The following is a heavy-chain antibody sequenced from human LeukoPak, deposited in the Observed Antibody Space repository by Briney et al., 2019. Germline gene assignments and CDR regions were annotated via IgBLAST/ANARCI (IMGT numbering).Heavy chain of an antibody. CDR1: GGSISSSSYY. Sequence: SETLSLTCTVSGGSISSSSYYWGWIRQPPGTGLEWLGSIYYSGSTYYNPSLKSRVTISVDTSKNQFSLKLSSVTAADTAVYYCARGAARQGSDAFDIWGQGTMVTVSS. D-gene: IGHD6-6*01. V-gene: IGHV4-39*07. CDR2: IYYSGST. CDR3: ARGAARQGSDAFDI. J-gene: IGHJ3*02.